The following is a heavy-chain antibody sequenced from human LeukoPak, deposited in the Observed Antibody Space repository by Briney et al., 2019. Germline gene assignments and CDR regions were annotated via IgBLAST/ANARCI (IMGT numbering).Heavy chain of an antibody. J-gene: IGHJ4*02. CDR3: ARGYQLLCGAFDY. V-gene: IGHV6-1*01. CDR2: THYRSKWYN. Sequence: SQTLSLTCAISGDSVSSNSAAWSWIRQSPSRGLEWLGRTHYRSKWYNDYAVSVKSRITINPDTSKNQFSLQLNSVTPEDTAVYYCARGYQLLCGAFDYWGQGTLVTVSS. D-gene: IGHD2-2*01. CDR1: GDSVSSNSAA.